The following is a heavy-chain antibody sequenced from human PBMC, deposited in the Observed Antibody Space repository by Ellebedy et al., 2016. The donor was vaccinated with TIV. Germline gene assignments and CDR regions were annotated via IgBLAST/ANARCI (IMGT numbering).Heavy chain of an antibody. J-gene: IGHJ6*02. CDR3: ARDSAVAGYSYGMDV. Sequence: ASVKVSCKASGYTFTGYYMHWVRQAPGQGLEWMGWINPNSGGTNYAQKFQGRVTMTRDTSISTAYMELSSLRSDDTAVYYCARDSAVAGYSYGMDVWGQGTTVTVSS. D-gene: IGHD6-19*01. V-gene: IGHV1-2*02. CDR1: GYTFTGYY. CDR2: INPNSGGT.